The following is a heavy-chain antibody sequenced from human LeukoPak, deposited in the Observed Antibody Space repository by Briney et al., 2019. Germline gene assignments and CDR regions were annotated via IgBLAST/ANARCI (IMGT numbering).Heavy chain of an antibody. CDR1: GLTFSTYN. CDR3: AKVGFSEMEWLLYSDH. D-gene: IGHD3-3*01. Sequence: PGGSLRLSCAASGLTFSTYNMNWVRQAPGKGLEWVSAISGSSGHTYYADSVKGRFTISRDNSKNTLYLQMNSLRAEDTAVYYCAKVGFSEMEWLLYSDHWGQGTLVTVSS. V-gene: IGHV3-23*01. J-gene: IGHJ4*02. CDR2: ISGSSGHT.